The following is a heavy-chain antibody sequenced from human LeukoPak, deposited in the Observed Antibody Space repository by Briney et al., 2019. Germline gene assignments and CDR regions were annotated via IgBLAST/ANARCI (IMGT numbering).Heavy chain of an antibody. D-gene: IGHD3-22*01. Sequence: PGRSLRLSCAASGFTFSSYAMHWVRQAPGKGLEWVAVISYDGSNKFYADSVKGRFTISRDNSKNTLYLQMNSLRAEDTAVYYCAKSSGYFGDYWGQGTLVTVSS. CDR1: GFTFSSYA. CDR2: ISYDGSNK. V-gene: IGHV3-30-3*01. CDR3: AKSSGYFGDY. J-gene: IGHJ4*02.